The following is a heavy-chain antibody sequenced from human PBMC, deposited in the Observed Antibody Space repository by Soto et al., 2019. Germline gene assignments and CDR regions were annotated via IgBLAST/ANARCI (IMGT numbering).Heavy chain of an antibody. D-gene: IGHD1-26*01. V-gene: IGHV1-46*01. CDR1: GYTFTSYY. J-gene: IGHJ3*02. CDR2: INPSGGST. CDR3: ARSRYSGSYYLHAFDI. Sequence: QVQLVQSGAEVKKPGASVKVSCKASGYTFTSYYMHWVRQAPGQGLEWMGIINPSGGSTSYAQKFQGRVTMTRDTSTSTVYMELSSLRSEDTAVYYCARSRYSGSYYLHAFDIWGQGTMVTVSS.